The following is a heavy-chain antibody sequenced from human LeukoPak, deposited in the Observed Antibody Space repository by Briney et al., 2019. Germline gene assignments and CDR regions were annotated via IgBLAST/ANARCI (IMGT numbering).Heavy chain of an antibody. CDR1: GGTFSSYA. D-gene: IGHD5-18*01. CDR3: ASYSYGLKDYYYMDV. CDR2: IIPIFGTA. Sequence: SVKVSCKASGGTFSSYAISWVRQAPGQGLEWMGGIIPIFGTANYAQKFQGRVTITADKSTSTAYMELSSLRSEDTAVYYCASYSYGLKDYYYMDVWGKGTTVTVSS. J-gene: IGHJ6*03. V-gene: IGHV1-69*06.